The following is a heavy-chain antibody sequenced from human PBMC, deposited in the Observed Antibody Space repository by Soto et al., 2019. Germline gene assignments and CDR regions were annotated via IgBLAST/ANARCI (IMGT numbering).Heavy chain of an antibody. CDR1: GYTFTSHI. V-gene: IGHV1-3*01. Sequence: QVQLVQSGAEGKKPGASVRLSCKASGYTFTSHIMHWVRQAPGQRLEWMGWTNAGNGDTKYSQKFEDRVTITTDTSASIVYMELGSLRSEDTALYYCARGQGGSFLAFYFDSWGQGTLVTVSS. CDR2: TNAGNGDT. D-gene: IGHD1-26*01. J-gene: IGHJ4*02. CDR3: ARGQGGSFLAFYFDS.